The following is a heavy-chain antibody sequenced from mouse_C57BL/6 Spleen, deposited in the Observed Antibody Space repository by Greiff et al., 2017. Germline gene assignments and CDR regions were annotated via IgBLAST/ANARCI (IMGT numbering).Heavy chain of an antibody. CDR1: GYTFTSYW. D-gene: IGHD1-1*01. Sequence: QVQLKQPGAELVKPGASVKLSCKASGYTFTSYWMHWVKQRPGRGLEWIGRIDPNSGGTKYNEKFKSKATLTVDKPSSTAYMQLSSLTSEDSAVYYCARLSITTVVATNWYFDVWGTGTTVTVSS. CDR2: IDPNSGGT. J-gene: IGHJ1*03. V-gene: IGHV1-72*01. CDR3: ARLSITTVVATNWYFDV.